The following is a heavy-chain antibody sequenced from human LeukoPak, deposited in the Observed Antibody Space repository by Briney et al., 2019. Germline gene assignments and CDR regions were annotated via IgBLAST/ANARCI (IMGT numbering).Heavy chain of an antibody. CDR1: GFTFSSYW. Sequence: PGGSLRLFCAASGFTFSSYWMHWVRQAPGKGLVEVSRINSDGSSTSYADAVKGRFTISRDNAKHTLYLQMNRLRAEDTAVYYCVCSGGSCFASYWGQGTLFTVSS. D-gene: IGHD2-15*01. J-gene: IGHJ4*02. CDR2: INSDGSST. CDR3: VCSGGSCFASY. V-gene: IGHV3-74*01.